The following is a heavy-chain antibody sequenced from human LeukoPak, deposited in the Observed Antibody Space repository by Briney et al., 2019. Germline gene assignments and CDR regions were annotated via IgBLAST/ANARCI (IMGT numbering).Heavy chain of an antibody. CDR1: GGSISSYY. Sequence: SETLSLTCTVSGGSISSYYWSWIRQPPGKGLEWIGYIYTSGSTNYNPSPKSRVTISVDTSKNQFSLKLSSVTAADTAVYYCARHGFGPRNPFDYWGQGTLVTVSS. J-gene: IGHJ4*02. CDR3: ARHGFGPRNPFDY. D-gene: IGHD5-24*01. CDR2: IYTSGST. V-gene: IGHV4-4*09.